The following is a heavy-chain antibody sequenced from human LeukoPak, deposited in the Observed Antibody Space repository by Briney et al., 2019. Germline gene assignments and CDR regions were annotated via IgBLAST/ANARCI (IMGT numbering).Heavy chain of an antibody. CDR3: ARDSHKFDSSGYYPDAFDI. CDR1: GFTFSSYW. J-gene: IGHJ3*02. CDR2: IKQDGSEK. V-gene: IGHV3-7*01. D-gene: IGHD3-22*01. Sequence: GGSLRLSCAASGFTFSSYWMSWVRQAPGKGLEWVANIKQDGSEKYYVDSVKGRFTISRDNAKKSLYLQMHSLRAEDTAVYYCARDSHKFDSSGYYPDAFDIWGQGTMVTVSS.